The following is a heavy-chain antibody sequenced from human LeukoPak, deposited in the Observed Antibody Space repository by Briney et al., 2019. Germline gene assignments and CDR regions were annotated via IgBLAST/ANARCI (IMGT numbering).Heavy chain of an antibody. CDR1: GGSISSYY. Sequence: PSETLSLTCTVSGGSISSYYWIWIRQPPGKGLEWIGYIYYSGSTNYNPSLKSRVTISVDTSKNQFPLKLSSVTAADTAVYYCARGSTFIGSDYWGQGTLVTVSS. J-gene: IGHJ4*02. CDR2: IYYSGST. D-gene: IGHD2-15*01. V-gene: IGHV4-59*01. CDR3: ARGSTFIGSDY.